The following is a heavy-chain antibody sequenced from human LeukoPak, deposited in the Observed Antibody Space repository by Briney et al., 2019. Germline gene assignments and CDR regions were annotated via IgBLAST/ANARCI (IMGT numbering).Heavy chain of an antibody. CDR2: ISSSSNTI. CDR3: ATDSGYNAFDV. Sequence: GGSLRLSCAASGFTFSNYNMNWVRQAPGKGLEWVSYISSSSNTIYYADSVKGRFTISRDNAKNSLYLQMNSLRAEDTAVYYCATDSGYNAFDVWGQGTMVSVSS. D-gene: IGHD5-12*01. J-gene: IGHJ3*01. CDR1: GFTFSNYN. V-gene: IGHV3-48*01.